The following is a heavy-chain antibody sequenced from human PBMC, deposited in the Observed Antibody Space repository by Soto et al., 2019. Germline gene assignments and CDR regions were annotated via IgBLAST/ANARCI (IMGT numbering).Heavy chain of an antibody. Sequence: QVQLVESGGGVVQPGRSLRLSCAVSGFTFSSYAMHWVRQAPGKGLEWVADISDDGSTKYYAESVKGRFTISKHKSKHTLYLQMNRLRAEDTAVYYCARDMGTTVSRPMDYWGQGTLVTVSS. CDR2: ISDDGSTK. CDR3: ARDMGTTVSRPMDY. D-gene: IGHD4-17*01. J-gene: IGHJ4*01. CDR1: GFTFSSYA. V-gene: IGHV3-30-3*01.